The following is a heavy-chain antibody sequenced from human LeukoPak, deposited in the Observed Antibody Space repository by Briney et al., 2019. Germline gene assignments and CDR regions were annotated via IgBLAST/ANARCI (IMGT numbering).Heavy chain of an antibody. CDR2: IIPIFGTA. J-gene: IGHJ6*03. Sequence: GASVKVSCKASGGTFSSYAISWVRQASGQGLEWMGGIIPIFGTANYAQKFQGRVTITADESTSTAYMELSSLRSEDTAVYYCARALGYCSGGSCYSPGYYYYYMDVWGKGTTVTVSS. CDR3: ARALGYCSGGSCYSPGYYYYYMDV. D-gene: IGHD2-15*01. CDR1: GGTFSSYA. V-gene: IGHV1-69*13.